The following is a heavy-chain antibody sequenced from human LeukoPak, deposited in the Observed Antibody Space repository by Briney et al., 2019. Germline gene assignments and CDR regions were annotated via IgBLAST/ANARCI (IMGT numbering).Heavy chain of an antibody. J-gene: IGHJ4*02. Sequence: GGSLRLSCAASGFTFSDYYMSWIRQAPGKGLEWVSYISSSGSTIYYADSVKGRFTISRDNAKNSLYLQMNSLRAEDTAVYYCASLSYDILAGYCEFRGQGNLVTVSS. V-gene: IGHV3-11*01. D-gene: IGHD3-9*01. CDR3: ASLSYDILAGYCEF. CDR1: GFTFSDYY. CDR2: ISSSGSTI.